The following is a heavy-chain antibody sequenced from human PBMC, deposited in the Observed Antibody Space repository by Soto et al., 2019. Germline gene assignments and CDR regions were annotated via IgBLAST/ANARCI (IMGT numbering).Heavy chain of an antibody. CDR2: INPRTGGT. CDR3: ARVNGDYPPRGMDV. D-gene: IGHD4-17*01. Sequence: QVQLVQSGAEVRKTGASVKVSCKASGYTFIDYYIYWVRQAPGQGLEWMGWINPRTGGTNSAQKFEAWVTMTRDTSITTAYMELTSLRSNETAVYYCARVNGDYPPRGMDVWGQGTTVTVSS. J-gene: IGHJ6*01. CDR1: GYTFIDYY. V-gene: IGHV1-2*04.